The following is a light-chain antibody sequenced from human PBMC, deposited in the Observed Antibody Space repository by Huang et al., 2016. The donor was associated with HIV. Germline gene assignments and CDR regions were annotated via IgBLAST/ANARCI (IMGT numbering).Light chain of an antibody. CDR3: QQYDGYPWT. V-gene: IGKV1-5*01. CDR1: QSFTTW. J-gene: IGKJ1*01. Sequence: DIQMTQSPSTLSASVGDRVTITCRASQSFTTWLAWYQQKPGKAPKLLIYDVSSLESGVPSRFSGSGSGTEFTLTISSLQPDDYCQQYDGYPWTFGQGTKVEIK. CDR2: DVS.